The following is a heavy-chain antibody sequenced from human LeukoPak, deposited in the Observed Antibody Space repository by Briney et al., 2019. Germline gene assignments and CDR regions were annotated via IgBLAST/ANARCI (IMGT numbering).Heavy chain of an antibody. CDR3: AREGYCSGGTCYGWIPIDY. J-gene: IGHJ4*02. CDR2: VHTTGSL. D-gene: IGHD2-15*01. Sequence: SQTLSLTCTVSGGSITSDNYWNWIRQSAEKGLEWFGRVHTTGSLDYNPSLKSRVTISIDTSNNQFSLKLSSVTAADTAVYYCAREGYCSGGTCYGWIPIDYWGQGTLVTVSS. V-gene: IGHV4-61*02. CDR1: GGSITSDNY.